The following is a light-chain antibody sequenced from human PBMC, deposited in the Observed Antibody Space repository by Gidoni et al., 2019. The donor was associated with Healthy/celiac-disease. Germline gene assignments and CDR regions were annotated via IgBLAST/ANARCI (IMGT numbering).Light chain of an antibody. CDR2: GAS. V-gene: IGKV3-20*01. Sequence: ELVLTQSPGTLSLSPGEKATLSCRASQSVSSSYLAWYQQKPGHAPRLLIYGASSRATGIPDRFSGSGSGTDFTLTISRLEPEDFAVYYCQQYGSSPYTFGQGTKLETK. CDR3: QQYGSSPYT. CDR1: QSVSSSY. J-gene: IGKJ2*01.